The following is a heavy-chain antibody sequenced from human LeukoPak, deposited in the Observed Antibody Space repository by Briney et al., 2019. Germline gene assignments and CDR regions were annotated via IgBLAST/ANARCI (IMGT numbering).Heavy chain of an antibody. V-gene: IGHV4-59*01. Sequence: PSETLSLTCTVSGGSISSYYWSWIRQPPGKGLEWIGYIYYSGSTNYNPSLKSRVTISVDTSKNQFSLKLSSVTAADTAVYYCARNRYYGLFDYWGQGTLVTVSS. J-gene: IGHJ4*02. CDR3: ARNRYYGLFDY. CDR1: GGSISSYY. CDR2: IYYSGST. D-gene: IGHD3-3*01.